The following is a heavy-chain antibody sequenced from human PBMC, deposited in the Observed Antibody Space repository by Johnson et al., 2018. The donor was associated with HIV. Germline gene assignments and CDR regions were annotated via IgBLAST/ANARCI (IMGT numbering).Heavy chain of an antibody. D-gene: IGHD6-19*01. Sequence: QVQLVESGGGLVKPGGSLRLSCAASGFTFSDYYMSWIRQAPGKGLAWVSAIRGSGDGTYYADSVQGRFTISRDNAKNSLDLQMNSRRAGDAAVYYCASRYSSGRADAFDIWGQGTMVTVSS. CDR2: IRGSGDGT. V-gene: IGHV3-11*04. CDR1: GFTFSDYY. CDR3: ASRYSSGRADAFDI. J-gene: IGHJ3*02.